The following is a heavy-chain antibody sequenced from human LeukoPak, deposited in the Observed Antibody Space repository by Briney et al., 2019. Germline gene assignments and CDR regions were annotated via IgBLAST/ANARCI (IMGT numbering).Heavy chain of an antibody. CDR3: ARGGCSGGSCINFDY. CDR2: IYPGDSDT. CDR1: GYSFTSYW. D-gene: IGHD2-15*01. J-gene: IGHJ4*02. Sequence: GESLKISRKGSGYSFTSYWIGWVRQMPGKGLEWMGIIYPGDSDTRYSPSFQGQVTISADKSISTAYLQWSSLKASDTAMYYCARGGCSGGSCINFDYWGQGTLVTVSS. V-gene: IGHV5-51*01.